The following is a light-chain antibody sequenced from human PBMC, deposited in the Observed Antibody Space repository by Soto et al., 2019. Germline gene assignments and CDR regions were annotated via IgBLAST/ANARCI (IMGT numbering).Light chain of an antibody. Sequence: DIQTTQSAPSLSASMGDTITITCQASQDIKNYLNWYQQKSGKAPKLLIYDASDLETGVPSRFSGSGSGTDFNFTINRLQPEDIATYYCQKYDNLPLTCGGGTKVDIK. CDR2: DAS. CDR1: QDIKNY. J-gene: IGKJ4*01. CDR3: QKYDNLPLT. V-gene: IGKV1-33*01.